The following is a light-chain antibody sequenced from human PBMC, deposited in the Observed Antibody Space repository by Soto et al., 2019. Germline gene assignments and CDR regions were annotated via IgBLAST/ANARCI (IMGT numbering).Light chain of an antibody. CDR2: GAS. V-gene: IGKV3-15*01. Sequence: ELVLTQSPATLSLSPGEGATLSCRTSQTIRGLLAWYQQRPGQAPRLLIYGASTRATGISARFSGSGSGTEFTLTISSLQSEDFAVYYCQQYNNWPPITFGPGTRLEIK. J-gene: IGKJ5*01. CDR1: QTIRGL. CDR3: QQYNNWPPIT.